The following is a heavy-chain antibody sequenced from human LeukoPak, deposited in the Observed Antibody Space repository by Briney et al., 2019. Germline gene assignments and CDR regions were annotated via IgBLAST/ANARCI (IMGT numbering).Heavy chain of an antibody. CDR3: ARTRYYYNSRSYGAPYYFDY. CDR1: GESLSDYY. V-gene: IGHV4-34*01. Sequence: SDTLSLTCAVYGESLSDYYWSWIRQPQGKGLEWIGEINHSGSTNYNPSLKSRVTISVDTSKNQFSLKLSSVTAADTAVYYCARTRYYYNSRSYGAPYYFDYWGQGTLVTVSS. J-gene: IGHJ4*02. CDR2: INHSGST. D-gene: IGHD3-10*01.